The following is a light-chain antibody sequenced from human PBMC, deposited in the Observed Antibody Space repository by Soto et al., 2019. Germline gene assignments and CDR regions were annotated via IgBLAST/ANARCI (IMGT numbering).Light chain of an antibody. J-gene: IGLJ3*02. Sequence: ALTQPASVSGSPGQSITIACTGTIRDVGSYNLVSWYQQRPGEAPKLIISEVRNRPSGISYRFTGSKSGNTASLTISGLQTEDEADYYCSSYTTTSTLVFGGGTKVTVL. CDR1: IRDVGSYNL. CDR2: EVR. V-gene: IGLV2-14*01. CDR3: SSYTTTSTLV.